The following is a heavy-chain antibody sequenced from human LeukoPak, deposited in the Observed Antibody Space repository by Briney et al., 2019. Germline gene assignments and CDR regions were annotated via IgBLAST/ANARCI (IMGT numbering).Heavy chain of an antibody. CDR1: DGSFSGYY. J-gene: IGHJ4*02. D-gene: IGHD3-3*01. Sequence: SETLSLTCAVYDGSFSGYYWSWIRQPPGKGLEWIGEINHSGSTNYNPSLKSRVTISVDTSKNQFSLKLSSVTAADTAVYYCARGEYYDFWSGSLPDYWGQGTLVTVSS. CDR3: ARGEYYDFWSGSLPDY. V-gene: IGHV4-34*01. CDR2: INHSGST.